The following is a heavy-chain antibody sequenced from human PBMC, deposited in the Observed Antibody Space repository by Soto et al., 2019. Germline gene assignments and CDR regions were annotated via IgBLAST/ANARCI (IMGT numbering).Heavy chain of an antibody. CDR3: AREFASRYYYDSSGYYTPDYYYGMDV. CDR2: ISYDGSNK. D-gene: IGHD3-22*01. J-gene: IGHJ6*02. V-gene: IGHV3-30-3*01. CDR1: GFTFSSYA. Sequence: GGSLRLSCAASGFTFSSYAMHWVRQAPGKGLEWVAVISYDGSNKYYADSVKGRFTISRDNSKNTLYLQMNSLRAEDTAVYYCAREFASRYYYDSSGYYTPDYYYGMDVWGQGTLVTVSS.